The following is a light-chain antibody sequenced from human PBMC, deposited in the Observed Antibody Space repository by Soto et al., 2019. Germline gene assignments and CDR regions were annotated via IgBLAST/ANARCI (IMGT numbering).Light chain of an antibody. V-gene: IGKV1-5*03. CDR3: QQYNTYPYT. CDR1: HSIGTW. Sequence: DIQMTQSPSTLSASVGDRVSITCRASHSIGTWLAWRQQKTGKAPKSLIIKASNLETVVPSRFNGSGSGTDFTLTISSLQPDDFATYFCQQYNTYPYTFGQGTKLEIK. J-gene: IGKJ2*01. CDR2: KAS.